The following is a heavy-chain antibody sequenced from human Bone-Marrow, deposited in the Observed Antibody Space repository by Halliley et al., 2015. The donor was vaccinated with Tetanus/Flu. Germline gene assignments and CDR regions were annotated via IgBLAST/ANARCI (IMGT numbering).Heavy chain of an antibody. J-gene: IGHJ4*02. Sequence: EWMGLFSALNGNPHYAQKLQGRVTVTPDTSSSTAFMELSSLTSDDTGVYYCARDRSGYKYCSHWGQGTLVTVSS. CDR2: FSALNGNP. D-gene: IGHD5-18*01. CDR3: ARDRSGYKYCSH. V-gene: IGHV1-18*01.